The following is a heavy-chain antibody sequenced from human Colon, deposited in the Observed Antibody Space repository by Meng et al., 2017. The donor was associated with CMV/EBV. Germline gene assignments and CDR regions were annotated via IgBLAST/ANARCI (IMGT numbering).Heavy chain of an antibody. Sequence: SETLSLTCSVSGGSVSGGIYYWSWIRQPPGKGLEWLGYLTYTGSSKYNPSVKGRVTISSDTSKNHISLKMTSVTAADMAVYYCARSTIQSFSYGLNVWGLGTTVTVSS. CDR2: LTYTGSS. J-gene: IGHJ6*02. CDR3: ARSTIQSFSYGLNV. V-gene: IGHV4-61*03. D-gene: IGHD3-16*02. CDR1: GGSVSGGIYY.